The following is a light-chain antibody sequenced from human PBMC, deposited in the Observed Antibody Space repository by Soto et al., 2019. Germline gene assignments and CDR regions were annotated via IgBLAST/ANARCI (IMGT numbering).Light chain of an antibody. CDR1: QTIRSNY. V-gene: IGKV3-20*01. CDR2: GAS. J-gene: IGKJ1*01. Sequence: EIVLTQSPGTLSLSPGERATLSCRASQTIRSNYLAWYQQRPGQAPRLLIYGASSRATDIPDRFSGSASGTDFTLTIFRRELKVFAVFYCKKYVSPRWTFGKGTK. CDR3: KKYVSPRWT.